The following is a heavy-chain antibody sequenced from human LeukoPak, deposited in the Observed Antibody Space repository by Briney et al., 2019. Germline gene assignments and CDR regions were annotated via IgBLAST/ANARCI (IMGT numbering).Heavy chain of an antibody. CDR2: ISGSGGNT. V-gene: IGHV3-23*01. D-gene: IGHD6-19*01. J-gene: IGHJ5*02. Sequence: PGGSLRLSCVGSGFTFRNYGMSWVRQAPGKELEWVSGISGSGGNTYYADSVKGRFTISRDISKNTLYLQMNSLRAEDTAVYYCAKDLDAVAGFVFFPWGQGTLVTVSS. CDR1: GFTFRNYG. CDR3: AKDLDAVAGFVFFP.